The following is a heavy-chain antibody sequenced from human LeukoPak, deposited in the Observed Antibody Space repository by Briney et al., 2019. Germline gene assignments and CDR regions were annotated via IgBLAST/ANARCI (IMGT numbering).Heavy chain of an antibody. J-gene: IGHJ4*02. CDR3: ATRGFIAVAGKAFDY. CDR2: IYPGDSDT. Sequence: GESLKISCKGSGYSFTSYWIGWVRQMPGKGLGWMGIIYPGDSDTRYSPSFQGQVTISADKSISTAYLQWSSLKSADTAMYYCATRGFIAVAGKAFDYWGQGTLVTVSS. CDR1: GYSFTSYW. V-gene: IGHV5-51*01. D-gene: IGHD6-19*01.